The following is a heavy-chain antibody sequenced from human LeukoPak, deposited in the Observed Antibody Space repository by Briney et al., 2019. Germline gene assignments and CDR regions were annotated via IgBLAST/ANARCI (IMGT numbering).Heavy chain of an antibody. CDR1: GFTFSIYW. Sequence: PGGSLRLSCAASGFTFSIYWMSLVRQAPGMGLEWVANMKYDGSEKDYVDSVKGRFTISRDNAKNSLYLQMNSLRAEDTAVYYCARDIAAAGLFFDYWGQGTLVTVSS. CDR3: ARDIAAAGLFFDY. CDR2: MKYDGSEK. V-gene: IGHV3-7*01. J-gene: IGHJ4*02. D-gene: IGHD6-13*01.